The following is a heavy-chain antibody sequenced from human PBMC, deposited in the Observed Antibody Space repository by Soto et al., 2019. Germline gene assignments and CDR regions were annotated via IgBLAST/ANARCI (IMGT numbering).Heavy chain of an antibody. CDR3: AKDLPLRGYSYGEINFDY. CDR2: ISGSGGST. D-gene: IGHD5-18*01. Sequence: GGSLRLSCAASGFTFSSYAMSWVRQAPGKGLEWVSAISGSGGSTYYADSVKGRFTISRDNSKNTLYLQMNSLRAEDTAVYYCAKDLPLRGYSYGEINFDYWGQGTLVTVSS. CDR1: GFTFSSYA. J-gene: IGHJ4*02. V-gene: IGHV3-23*01.